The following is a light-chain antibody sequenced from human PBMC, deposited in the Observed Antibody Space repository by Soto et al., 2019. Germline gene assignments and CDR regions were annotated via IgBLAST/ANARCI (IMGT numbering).Light chain of an antibody. V-gene: IGKV3-15*01. CDR3: HQYYKWPQT. J-gene: IGKJ1*01. CDR2: AAS. CDR1: QSVRNN. Sequence: EIVMTQYPATLSVSPGERATLSCGASQSVRNNLAWYQQKPGQAPRLLINAASTRATGIPARFSGSGSETEFTLTIGSLQSEDFAVYYCHQYYKWPQTFGQGTKVDI.